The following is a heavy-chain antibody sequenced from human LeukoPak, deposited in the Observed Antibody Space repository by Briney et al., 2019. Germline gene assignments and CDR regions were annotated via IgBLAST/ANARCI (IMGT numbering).Heavy chain of an antibody. CDR1: GVTFVDYG. Sequence: GGSLRLSCAASGVTFVDYGMSWVRQALGKGVEWGSGINWNGGSTGYADSVKGRFTISRDNAKSSLYLQMNSLRAEDTALYYCARVAVITMVRGVKLLGYYFDYWGQGTLVTVSS. CDR3: ARVAVITMVRGVKLLGYYFDY. CDR2: INWNGGST. J-gene: IGHJ4*02. V-gene: IGHV3-20*04. D-gene: IGHD3-10*01.